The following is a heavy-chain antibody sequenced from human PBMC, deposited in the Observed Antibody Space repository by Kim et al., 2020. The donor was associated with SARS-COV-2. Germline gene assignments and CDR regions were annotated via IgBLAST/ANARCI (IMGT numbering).Heavy chain of an antibody. J-gene: IGHJ3*01. CDR1: GYIFINYW. D-gene: IGHD6-13*01. V-gene: IGHV5-51*01. CDR3: AIPYSRSWFQGFDL. Sequence: GESLKISCKASGYIFINYWIGWVRQMPGKGLEWMGIIFPGDSDTRYSPSFRGQVTISADKSITTAYLQWSSLKASDTDIYYCAIPYSRSWFQGFDLWGQGTMVDASS. CDR2: IFPGDSDT.